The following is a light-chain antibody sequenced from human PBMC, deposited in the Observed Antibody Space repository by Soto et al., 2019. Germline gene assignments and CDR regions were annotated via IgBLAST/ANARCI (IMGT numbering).Light chain of an antibody. CDR3: SSYAGSNVI. CDR1: SSDVGDYKY. V-gene: IGLV2-8*01. CDR2: EVD. Sequence: QSALTQPPSASGSPGQSVTISCTGTSSDVGDYKYVSWYQQHPGKSPKLMIYEVDKRPSGVPDRFSGSKSGNTASLAVSGLQAEDEADYFCSSYAGSNVIFGGGTTLTVL. J-gene: IGLJ2*01.